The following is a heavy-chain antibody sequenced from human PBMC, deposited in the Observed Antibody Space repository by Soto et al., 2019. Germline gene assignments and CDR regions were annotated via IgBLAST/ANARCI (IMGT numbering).Heavy chain of an antibody. CDR2: IIPIFGTA. CDR3: ARVRMIAQWLATGGFDAFDI. V-gene: IGHV1-69*01. CDR1: GGTFSSYA. J-gene: IGHJ3*02. Sequence: QVQLVQSGAEVKKPGSSVKVSCKASGGTFSSYAISWVRQAPGQGLEWMGGIIPIFGTANYAQKFQGRVTITADESTSTAYMELSSLRSEDTAVYYCARVRMIAQWLATGGFDAFDIWGQGTMVTVSS. D-gene: IGHD6-19*01.